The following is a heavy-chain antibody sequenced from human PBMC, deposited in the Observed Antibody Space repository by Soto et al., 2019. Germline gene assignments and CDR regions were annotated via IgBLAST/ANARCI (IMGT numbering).Heavy chain of an antibody. CDR3: ARGPLGHMDV. CDR1: GFRFSSYE. D-gene: IGHD3-3*01. V-gene: IGHV3-48*03. CDR2: IRESGSTR. J-gene: IGHJ6*02. Sequence: EEHVEESGGGLVQPGGSLRLSCIVSGFRFSSYEMNWVRQTPGKGLEWISYIRESGSTRYYADSVKGRFTISRDNAKNSRYLQMDSLRAEDTAVYYCARGPLGHMDVWGQGTSVTVSS.